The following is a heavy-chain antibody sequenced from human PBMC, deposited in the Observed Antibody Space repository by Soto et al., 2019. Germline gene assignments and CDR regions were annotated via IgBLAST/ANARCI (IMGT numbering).Heavy chain of an antibody. CDR2: ISGSGGST. V-gene: IGHV3-23*01. CDR3: AKDPLGYCSSTSCYGPLDY. CDR1: GFTFSGYA. Sequence: PGGSLRLSCAASGFTFSGYAMSWVRQAPGKGLEWVSAISGSGGSTYYADSVKGRFTISRDNSKNTLYLQMNSLRAEDTAVYYCAKDPLGYCSSTSCYGPLDYWGQGTLVTVSS. D-gene: IGHD2-2*01. J-gene: IGHJ4*02.